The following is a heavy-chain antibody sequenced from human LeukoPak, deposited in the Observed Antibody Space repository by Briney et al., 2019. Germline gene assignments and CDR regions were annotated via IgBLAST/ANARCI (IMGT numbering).Heavy chain of an antibody. D-gene: IGHD2-8*02. CDR3: ARVVSGTGFFY. V-gene: IGHV3-21*01. Sequence: GGSLRLSCAASGFTFSSYTMNWVRQAPGKGLEWVSSISSSSSHIYYADSVKGRFTISRDNAKNSLYLQMNSLRAEDTAVYYCARVVSGTGFFYWGQGTLVTVSS. J-gene: IGHJ4*02. CDR2: ISSSSSHI. CDR1: GFTFSSYT.